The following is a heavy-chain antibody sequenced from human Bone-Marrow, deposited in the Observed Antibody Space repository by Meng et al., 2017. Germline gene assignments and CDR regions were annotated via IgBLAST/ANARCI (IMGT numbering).Heavy chain of an antibody. V-gene: IGHV3-49*03. J-gene: IGHJ4*02. Sequence: GESLKISCTASGFTFGDYAMSWFRQAPGKGLEWVGFIRSKAYGGTTEYAASVKGRFTISRDNSKNTLYLQMNSLRAEDTAVYYCARASSRGMYYYDSSGYLDYWGQGTLVTVSS. CDR2: IRSKAYGGTT. CDR1: GFTFGDYA. D-gene: IGHD3-22*01. CDR3: ARASSRGMYYYDSSGYLDY.